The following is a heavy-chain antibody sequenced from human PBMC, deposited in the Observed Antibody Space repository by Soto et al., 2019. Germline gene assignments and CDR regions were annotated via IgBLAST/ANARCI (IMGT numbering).Heavy chain of an antibody. CDR3: ARDLDDYGDYKRPFDI. CDR1: GFTFSDYY. J-gene: IGHJ3*02. Sequence: PGGSLRLSCAASGFTFSDYYMSWIRQAPGKGLEWVSYISSSGSTIYYADSVKGRFTISRDNAKNSLYLQMNSLRAEDTAVYYCARDLDDYGDYKRPFDIWGQGTMVTVSS. D-gene: IGHD4-17*01. CDR2: ISSSGSTI. V-gene: IGHV3-11*01.